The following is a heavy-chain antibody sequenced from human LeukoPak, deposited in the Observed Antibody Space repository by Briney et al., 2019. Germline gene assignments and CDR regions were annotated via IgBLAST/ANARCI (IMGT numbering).Heavy chain of an antibody. CDR1: GVTFSSYA. Sequence: TLRLSCAASGVTFSSYAMRWVRQAPGKGLEWVADITYDGSNKYYAYSMNGRFTIFRDNTKNTRYLQITRLRSDHTAVYSCAGDYYDSSGKDAFDIWGQGTMVTVSS. D-gene: IGHD3-22*01. V-gene: IGHV3-30-3*01. CDR2: ITYDGSNK. J-gene: IGHJ3*02. CDR3: AGDYYDSSGKDAFDI.